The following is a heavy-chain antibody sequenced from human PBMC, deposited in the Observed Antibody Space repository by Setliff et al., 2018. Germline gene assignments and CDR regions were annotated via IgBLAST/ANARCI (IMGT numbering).Heavy chain of an antibody. Sequence: SETLSLTCTVSGDSISSATNYWSWIRQPAGKGLEWIGHIDPSGNTNYNPSLKSRVTISVDTSQNQFSLRLSSVTAADTAVYYCARGTTNLNYYYYVDVWGKGTTVTVSS. D-gene: IGHD4-4*01. CDR2: IDPSGNT. CDR1: GDSISSATNY. V-gene: IGHV4-61*09. CDR3: ARGTTNLNYYYYVDV. J-gene: IGHJ6*03.